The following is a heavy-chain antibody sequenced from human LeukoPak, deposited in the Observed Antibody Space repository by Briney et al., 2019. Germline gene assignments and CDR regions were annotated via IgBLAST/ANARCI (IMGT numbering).Heavy chain of an antibody. J-gene: IGHJ4*02. CDR2: INSDGSST. CDR3: AKDLAAAGYDY. D-gene: IGHD6-13*01. Sequence: GGSLRLSCAASGFTFSSYWMHWVRQAPGKGLVWVSRINSDGSSTSYADSVKGRFTISRDNSKNTLYLQMNSLRAEDTAVYYCAKDLAAAGYDYWGQETLVTVSS. CDR1: GFTFSSYW. V-gene: IGHV3-74*01.